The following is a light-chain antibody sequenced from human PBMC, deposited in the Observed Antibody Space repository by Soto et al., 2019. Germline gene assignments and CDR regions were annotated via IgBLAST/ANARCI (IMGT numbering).Light chain of an antibody. CDR1: QTVRNNY. CDR3: QQFSSYPLT. V-gene: IGKV3-20*01. CDR2: DAS. J-gene: IGKJ4*01. Sequence: EFVLTQSPGTLSLSPGERATLSCRASQTVRNNYLAWYQQKPGQAPRLLIYDASSRATGIPDRFSGGGSGTELTLTISRLEPEDFAVYYCQQFSSYPLTFGGGTKVEIK.